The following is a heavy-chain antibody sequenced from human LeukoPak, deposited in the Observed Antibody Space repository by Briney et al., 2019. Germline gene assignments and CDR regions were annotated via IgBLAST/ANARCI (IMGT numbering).Heavy chain of an antibody. CDR1: GGSISSGSYY. Sequence: SSETLSLTCTVSGGSISSGSYYWSWIRQPAGKGLEWIGRIYTSGSTNYNPSLKSRVTISVDTFKNQFSLKLSSVTAADTAVYYCARSGSSWYQYYYYYMDVWGKGTTVTISS. D-gene: IGHD6-13*01. CDR2: IYTSGST. V-gene: IGHV4-61*02. CDR3: ARSGSSWYQYYYYYMDV. J-gene: IGHJ6*03.